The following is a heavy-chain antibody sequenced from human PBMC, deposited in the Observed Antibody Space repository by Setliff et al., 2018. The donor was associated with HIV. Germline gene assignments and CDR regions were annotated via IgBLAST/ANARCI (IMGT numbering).Heavy chain of an antibody. Sequence: GGSLRLSCAASGFTFSSYAMSWVRQAPGKGLEWVSAISGSGGSTYYADSAKGRFTISRDNSKNTLYLQMNSLRAEDTAVYYCTANLLQFLGDYWGLGSLVTVSS. J-gene: IGHJ4*02. CDR3: TANLLQFLGDY. CDR1: GFTFSSYA. V-gene: IGHV3-23*01. CDR2: ISGSGGST. D-gene: IGHD3-3*01.